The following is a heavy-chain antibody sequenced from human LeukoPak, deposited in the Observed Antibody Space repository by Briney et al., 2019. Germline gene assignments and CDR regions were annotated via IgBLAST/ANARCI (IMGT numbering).Heavy chain of an antibody. CDR3: ARDLIGSGWYSGFDY. V-gene: IGHV3-30*02. J-gene: IGHJ4*02. CDR1: GFTFSNYW. CDR2: IRYDGSNK. D-gene: IGHD6-19*01. Sequence: QPGGSLTLSCAASGFTFSNYWMTWVRQAPGKGLEWVAFIRYDGSNKYYADSVKGRFTISRDNSKNTLYLQMNSLRAEDTAVYYCARDLIGSGWYSGFDYWGQGTLVTVSS.